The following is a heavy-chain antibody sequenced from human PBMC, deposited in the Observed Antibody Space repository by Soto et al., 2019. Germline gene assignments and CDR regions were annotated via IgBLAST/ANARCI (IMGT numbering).Heavy chain of an antibody. V-gene: IGHV3-30*03. CDR3: AILTVAGTYYYYYGMDV. J-gene: IGHJ6*01. Sequence: QVQLVESGGGVVQPGRSLRLSCAASGFTFSSYGMHWVRQAPGKGLEWVAVISYDGSNKYYADSVKGRFTISRDNSKNTLYLQMNSLRAEDTAVYYCAILTVAGTYYYYYGMDVW. CDR2: ISYDGSNK. CDR1: GFTFSSYG. D-gene: IGHD6-19*01.